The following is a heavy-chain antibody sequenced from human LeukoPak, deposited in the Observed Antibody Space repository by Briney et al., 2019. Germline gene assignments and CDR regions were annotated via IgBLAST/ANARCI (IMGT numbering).Heavy chain of an antibody. Sequence: SVKVSCKASGGTFSSYSINWVRQAPGQGLEWMGGIIPIFVTANYAQKFQGRVTITTDESTSTAYMELSSLRSEDTAVYYCARREYGSGSYHLVYWGQGTLVTVSS. CDR3: ARREYGSGSYHLVY. D-gene: IGHD3-10*01. CDR1: GGTFSSYS. V-gene: IGHV1-69*05. CDR2: IIPIFVTA. J-gene: IGHJ4*02.